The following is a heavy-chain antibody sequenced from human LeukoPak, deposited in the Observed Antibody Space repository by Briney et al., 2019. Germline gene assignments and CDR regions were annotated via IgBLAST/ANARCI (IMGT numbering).Heavy chain of an antibody. D-gene: IGHD3-10*01. CDR1: GYSFTSYW. J-gene: IGHJ3*02. CDR3: ARRSGSDALDI. CDR2: IYPGDSYT. Sequence: GESLKISCKGSGYSFTSYWIAWVRQMPGKGLEWMGIIYPGDSYTTYSPSFQGQVTISADKSISTAYLQWRSLKASDTAMYYCARRSGSDALDIWGQGTMVAVSS. V-gene: IGHV5-51*01.